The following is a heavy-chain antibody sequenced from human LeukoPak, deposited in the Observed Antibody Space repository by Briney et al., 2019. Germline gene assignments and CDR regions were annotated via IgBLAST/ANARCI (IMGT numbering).Heavy chain of an antibody. V-gene: IGHV3-11*01. CDR3: ARVACEVAKSYYYYMDV. CDR1: GFTFSDYY. CDR2: ISSSGSTI. J-gene: IGHJ6*03. Sequence: GGSLRLSCAASGFTFSDYYMSWIRQAQGKGLEWVSYISSSGSTIYYADSVKGRFTISRDNAKNSLYLQMNSLRAEDTAVYYCARVACEVAKSYYYYMDVWGKGTTVTVSS.